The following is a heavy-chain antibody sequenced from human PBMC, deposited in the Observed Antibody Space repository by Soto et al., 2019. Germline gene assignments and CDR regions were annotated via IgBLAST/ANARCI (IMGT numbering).Heavy chain of an antibody. V-gene: IGHV3-66*01. D-gene: IGHD6-25*01. CDR3: ARDTGYSSAPNWFDP. CDR1: GFTVSSNY. J-gene: IGHJ5*02. Sequence: EVQLVESGGGLVQPGGSLRLSCAASGFTVSSNYMSWVRQAPGKGLEWVSVIYSGGSTYYADSVKGRFTISRDNSKNTLYLQMNSLRAEYTAVYYCARDTGYSSAPNWFDPWGQGTLVTVSS. CDR2: IYSGGST.